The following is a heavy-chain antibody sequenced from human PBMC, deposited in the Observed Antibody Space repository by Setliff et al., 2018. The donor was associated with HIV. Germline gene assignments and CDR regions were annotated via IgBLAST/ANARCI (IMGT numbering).Heavy chain of an antibody. CDR3: ARRGNYMEDAFDI. D-gene: IGHD1-26*01. CDR1: GFTFRDYW. V-gene: IGHV3-74*01. Sequence: GGSLRLSCAASGFTFRDYWMHWVRQVPGKGLVWVSHINQGGSSTSYADSVKDRFTIFRDNAKNSLYLQMNSLRAEDTAVYYCARRGNYMEDAFDIWGQGTMVTVSS. CDR2: INQGGSST. J-gene: IGHJ3*02.